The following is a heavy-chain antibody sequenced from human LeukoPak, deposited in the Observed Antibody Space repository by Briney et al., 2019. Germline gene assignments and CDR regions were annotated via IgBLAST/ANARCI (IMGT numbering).Heavy chain of an antibody. CDR1: GYTFTSYG. D-gene: IGHD3-22*01. Sequence: ASVKVSCKASGYTFTSYGISWVRRAPGQGLEWMGWISAYNGNTNYAQKLQGRVTMTTDTSTSTAYMELRSLRSDDTAVYYCARGTVYDSSGYYQKIAEYFQHWGQGTLVTVSS. CDR2: ISAYNGNT. J-gene: IGHJ1*01. CDR3: ARGTVYDSSGYYQKIAEYFQH. V-gene: IGHV1-18*01.